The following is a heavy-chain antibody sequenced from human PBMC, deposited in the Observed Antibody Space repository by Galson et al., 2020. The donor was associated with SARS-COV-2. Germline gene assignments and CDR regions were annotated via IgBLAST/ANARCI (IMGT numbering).Heavy chain of an antibody. D-gene: IGHD5-18*01. CDR1: GFTFSSYG. Sequence: TGGSLRLSCAASGFTFSSYGMHWVRQAPGKGLEWVAVIWYDGSNKYYADSVKGRFTISRDNSKNTLYLQMNSLSAEDTAVYYCARERYVDTAIRHDYWGQGTLVSVSS. J-gene: IGHJ4*02. V-gene: IGHV3-33*01. CDR2: IWYDGSNK. CDR3: ARERYVDTAIRHDY.